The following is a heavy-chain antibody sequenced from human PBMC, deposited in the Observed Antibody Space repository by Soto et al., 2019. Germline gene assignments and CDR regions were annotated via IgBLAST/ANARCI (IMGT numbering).Heavy chain of an antibody. CDR1: GGSFSGYY. J-gene: IGHJ6*02. CDR3: ARGAHSGSYYYHYYYGMDV. Sequence: SETLSLTCAVYGGSFSGYYWSWIRQPPGKGLEWIGEINHSGSTNYNPSLKSRVTISVDTSKNQFSLKLSSVTAADTAVYYCARGAHSGSYYYHYYYGMDVWGQGTTVTVSS. V-gene: IGHV4-34*01. CDR2: INHSGST. D-gene: IGHD1-26*01.